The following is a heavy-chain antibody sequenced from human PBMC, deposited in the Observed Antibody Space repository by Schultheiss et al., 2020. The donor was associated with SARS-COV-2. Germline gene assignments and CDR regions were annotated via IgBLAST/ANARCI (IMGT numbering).Heavy chain of an antibody. CDR1: GFTFSSYG. V-gene: IGHV3-30*06. Sequence: GGSLRLSCAASGFTFSSYGMHWVRQAPGKGLEWVAVISYDGSNTYYADSVKGRFTVSRDNSKNTLYLQMNSLRAEDTAVYYCARVRDGSYLSDAFDIWGQGTMVTVSS. CDR2: ISYDGSNT. D-gene: IGHD1-26*01. CDR3: ARVRDGSYLSDAFDI. J-gene: IGHJ3*02.